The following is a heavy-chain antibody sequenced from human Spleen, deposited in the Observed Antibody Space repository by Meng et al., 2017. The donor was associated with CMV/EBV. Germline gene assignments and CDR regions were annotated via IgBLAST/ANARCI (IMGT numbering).Heavy chain of an antibody. Sequence: SETLSLTCTVSGGSISTYYWSWIRQPPGKGLEWIGYIYYSGRNNYNPSLKSRVTISVDTSKNQFSLKLSSATAADTAVYYCARAWDDIVVVPAAIPGYWYFDLWGRGTLVTVSS. J-gene: IGHJ2*01. CDR3: ARAWDDIVVVPAAIPGYWYFDL. CDR2: IYYSGRN. D-gene: IGHD2-2*01. V-gene: IGHV4-59*12. CDR1: GGSISTYY.